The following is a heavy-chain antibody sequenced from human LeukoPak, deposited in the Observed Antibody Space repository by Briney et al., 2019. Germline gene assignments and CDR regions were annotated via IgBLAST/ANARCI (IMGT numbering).Heavy chain of an antibody. D-gene: IGHD3-16*01. J-gene: IGHJ4*02. CDR1: GFTFRNYE. CDR2: ISSSGSSI. V-gene: IGHV3-48*03. CDR3: ARGGGHVWVPGSYLDY. Sequence: GGSLRLSCTASGFTFRNYEFIWVRQAPGKGLEWVSYISSSGSSIFFADSVKGRFTISRDNAKNSLSLQMNSLKAKDTAVYYCARGGGHVWVPGSYLDYRGQGTVVTVS.